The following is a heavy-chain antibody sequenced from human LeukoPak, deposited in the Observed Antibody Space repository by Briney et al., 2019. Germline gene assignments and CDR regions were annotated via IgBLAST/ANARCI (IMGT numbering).Heavy chain of an antibody. Sequence: GGSLRLSCAVSGFTLSSHDISWVRQASGKGLEWVAILGTAGDSYYADSVRGRFSTSREGAENSVYLQMHSLRAEDTAVYYCAKEEGYYSARFDYWGQGTLVTVSS. J-gene: IGHJ4*02. CDR3: AKEEGYYSARFDY. CDR1: GFTLSSHD. CDR2: LGTAGDS. D-gene: IGHD3-22*01. V-gene: IGHV3-13*04.